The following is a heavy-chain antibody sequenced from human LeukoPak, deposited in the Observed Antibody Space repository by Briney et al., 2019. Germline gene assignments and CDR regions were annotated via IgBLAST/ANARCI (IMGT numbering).Heavy chain of an antibody. J-gene: IGHJ4*02. D-gene: IGHD2-15*01. CDR2: ISGSGGST. CDR3: AKDLTAYCSAGSCYRDYFDY. V-gene: IGHV3-23*01. Sequence: GGSLRLSCAASGFTFSSYAMSWVRQAPGKGLEWVSAISGSGGSTYYADSVKGRFTISRDNSKNTLYLQMNSLRAEDTAVYYCAKDLTAYCSAGSCYRDYFDYWGQGTLVTVSS. CDR1: GFTFSSYA.